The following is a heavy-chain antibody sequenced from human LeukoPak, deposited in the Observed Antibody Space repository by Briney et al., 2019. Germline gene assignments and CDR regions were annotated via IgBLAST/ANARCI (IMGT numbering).Heavy chain of an antibody. Sequence: GRSLRLSCAASGFTFGSNGMHWVRQAPGKGLEWVAVISYDGSNKYYADSVKGRFTISRDNSKNTLYLQMNSLRAEGTAVYYCAKELDCGGDCYSFQHWGQGTLVTVSS. CDR2: ISYDGSNK. V-gene: IGHV3-30*18. J-gene: IGHJ1*01. CDR1: GFTFGSNG. CDR3: AKELDCGGDCYSFQH. D-gene: IGHD2-21*02.